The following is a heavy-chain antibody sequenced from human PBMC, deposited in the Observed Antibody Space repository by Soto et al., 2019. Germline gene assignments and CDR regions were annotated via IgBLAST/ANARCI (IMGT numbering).Heavy chain of an antibody. CDR3: ARCDSALSRFDS. CDR1: GGSISDISYY. V-gene: IGHV4-39*01. J-gene: IGHJ5*02. D-gene: IGHD3-22*01. Sequence: TLSLTCTVSGGSISDISYYWGWIRQPPGKGLDWIGSFYYTGNTNYSPSLKSRVTISIDTSKNQFSLNLSSVIAADTAVYYCARCDSALSRFDSWGQG. CDR2: FYYTGNT.